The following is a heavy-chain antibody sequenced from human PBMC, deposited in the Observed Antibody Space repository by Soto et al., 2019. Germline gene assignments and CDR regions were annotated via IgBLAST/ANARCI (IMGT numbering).Heavy chain of an antibody. CDR2: IWYDGSNK. V-gene: IGHV3-33*01. Sequence: QVQLVESGGGVVQPGGSLRLSCAASGFTFSNYGMHWVRQAPGKGLEWVAVIWYDGSNKNYVDSVKGRFTISGDNSKNTLYLQVNSLRAEDTAVYYCARDSGSYSSGWFDPWGQGTLVTVSS. J-gene: IGHJ5*02. CDR3: ARDSGSYSSGWFDP. D-gene: IGHD1-26*01. CDR1: GFTFSNYG.